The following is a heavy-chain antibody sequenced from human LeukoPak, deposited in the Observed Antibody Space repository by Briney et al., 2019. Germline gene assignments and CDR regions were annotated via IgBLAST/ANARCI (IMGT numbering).Heavy chain of an antibody. CDR2: IIPIFGTA. Sequence: ASVKVSCKASGGTFSSYAISWVRQAPGQGLEWMGGIIPIFGTANYAQKFQGSVTITTDESTSTAYMELSSLRSEDTAVYYCVVSGGSGSYYKSLDYWGQGTLVTVSS. CDR3: VVSGGSGSYYKSLDY. D-gene: IGHD3-10*01. J-gene: IGHJ4*02. CDR1: GGTFSSYA. V-gene: IGHV1-69*05.